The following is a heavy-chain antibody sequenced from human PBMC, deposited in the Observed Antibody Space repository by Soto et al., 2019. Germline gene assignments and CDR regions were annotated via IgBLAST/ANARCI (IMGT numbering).Heavy chain of an antibody. D-gene: IGHD3-9*01. CDR3: ARWGCFDWLTLYYYYGMDV. Sequence: GASVKVSCKASGYTFTSYGISWVRQAPGQGLEWMGWISAYNGNTNYAQKLQGRVTMTTDTSTSTAYMELRSLRSDDTAVYYCARWGCFDWLTLYYYYGMDVWGQGTTVTVSS. CDR1: GYTFTSYG. CDR2: ISAYNGNT. V-gene: IGHV1-18*04. J-gene: IGHJ6*02.